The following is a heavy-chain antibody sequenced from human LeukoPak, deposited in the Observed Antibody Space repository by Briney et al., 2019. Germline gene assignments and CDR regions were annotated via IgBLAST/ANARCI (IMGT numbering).Heavy chain of an antibody. J-gene: IGHJ5*02. D-gene: IGHD1-1*01. CDR3: ARGGVELEKANWFDP. V-gene: IGHV4-34*01. CDR1: GGSFSGYY. CDR2: INHSGST. Sequence: PSETLSLTCAVYGGSFSGYYWSWIRQPPGKGLEWIGEINHSGSTNYNPSLKSRVTISVDTSKNQFSLKLSSVTAADTAVYYCARGGVELEKANWFDPWGQGTPVTVSS.